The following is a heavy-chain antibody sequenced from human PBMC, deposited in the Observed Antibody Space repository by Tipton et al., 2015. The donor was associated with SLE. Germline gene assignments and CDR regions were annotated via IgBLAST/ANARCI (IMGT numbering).Heavy chain of an antibody. CDR1: GGSISSYY. CDR3: AGVSRDAFEI. V-gene: IGHV4-59*03. J-gene: IGHJ3*02. CDR2: VFNTWIT. D-gene: IGHD5/OR15-5a*01. Sequence: LRLSCTVSGGSISSYYWSWIRQPPGKGLEWIGYVFNTWITSYNPSLKSRLTISVDTSKNQFSLRLNSVTAADTAVYYCAGVSRDAFEIWGQGTMVTVSS.